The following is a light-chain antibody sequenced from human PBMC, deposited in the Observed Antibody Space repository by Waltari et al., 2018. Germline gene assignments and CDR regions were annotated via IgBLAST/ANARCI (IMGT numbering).Light chain of an antibody. V-gene: IGLV4-69*01. CDR3: ETGGHGTWV. Sequence: QLVLTQSPSASASLGASVKLTSTLSSRHSSNIIPWLHQQPGKGPRYLMQVNSDGSHRKGDEIPDRFSGSSSGAERYLTISSLQSEDEADYYCETGGHGTWVFGGGTKLTVL. CDR2: VNSDGSH. CDR1: SRHSSNI. J-gene: IGLJ3*02.